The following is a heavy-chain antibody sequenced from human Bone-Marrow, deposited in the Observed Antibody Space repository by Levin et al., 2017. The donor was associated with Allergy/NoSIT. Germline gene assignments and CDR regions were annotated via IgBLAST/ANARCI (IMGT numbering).Heavy chain of an antibody. CDR1: GFTFSSYA. V-gene: IGHV3-23*01. J-gene: IGHJ4*02. Sequence: GGSLRLSCAASGFTFSSYAMSWVRQAPGKGLEWVSAISGSGGSTYYADSVKGRFTISRDNSKNTLYLQMNSLRAEDTAVYYCANVLDSSGYYYWGFLDYWGQGTLVTVSS. CDR2: ISGSGGST. CDR3: ANVLDSSGYYYWGFLDY. D-gene: IGHD3-22*01.